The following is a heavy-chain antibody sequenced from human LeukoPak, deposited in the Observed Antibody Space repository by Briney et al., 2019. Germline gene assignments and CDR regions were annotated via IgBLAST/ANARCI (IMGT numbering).Heavy chain of an antibody. J-gene: IGHJ4*02. CDR2: ISYDGSNK. V-gene: IGHV3-30*18. Sequence: GRSLRLSCAASGFTFSSYGMHWVRQAPGKGLEWVAVISYDGSNKYYADSVKGRFTISRDNSKNTLYLQMNSLRAEDTAVYYCAKDRDWYYFDYWGQRTLVTDSS. CDR3: AKDRDWYYFDY. CDR1: GFTFSSYG. D-gene: IGHD5-24*01.